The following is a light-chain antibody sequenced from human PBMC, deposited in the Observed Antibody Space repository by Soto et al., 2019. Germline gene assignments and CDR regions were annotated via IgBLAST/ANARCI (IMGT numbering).Light chain of an antibody. V-gene: IGLV1-40*01. J-gene: IGLJ2*01. CDR1: SSNIGAGYD. CDR3: QSYDSSLSGSV. Sequence: QSVLTQPPSVSGAPGQRVTISCTGSSSNIGAGYDVHWYQPLPGTAPKLLIYGNSNRTSGVPDRFSGSKSGTSASLAITGLQAEDEADYYCQSYDSSLSGSVFGGGTQLTVL. CDR2: GNS.